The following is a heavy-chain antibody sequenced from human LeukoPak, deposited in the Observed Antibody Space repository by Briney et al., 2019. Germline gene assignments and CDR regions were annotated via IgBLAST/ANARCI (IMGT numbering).Heavy chain of an antibody. V-gene: IGHV3-20*04. CDR1: GFTFDVYG. CDR3: VRDRGGTYMYFQH. CDR2: INWSGGRE. Sequence: GVSLRLSCAPSGFTFDVYGMSWLRHAPGKRLEWVTGINWSGGREGDADSVKGRFTISRDNAKNSLFLQMNSPRAEDTALYYCVRDRGGTYMYFQHWGQGTLVTVSS. D-gene: IGHD1-26*01. J-gene: IGHJ1*01.